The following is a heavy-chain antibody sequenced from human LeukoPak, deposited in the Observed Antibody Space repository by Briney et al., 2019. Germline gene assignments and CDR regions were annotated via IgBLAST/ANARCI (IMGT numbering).Heavy chain of an antibody. J-gene: IGHJ5*02. D-gene: IGHD5-12*01. CDR2: IYYSGST. CDR1: GGSISSSSYY. CDR3: ARQGGRLPSNWFDP. Sequence: ASETLSLTCTVSGGSISSSSYYWGWIRQPPGKGLEWIGSIYYSGSTNYNPSLKSRVTISVDTSKNQFSLKLSSVTAADTAVYYCARQGGRLPSNWFDPWGQGTLVTVSS. V-gene: IGHV4-39*01.